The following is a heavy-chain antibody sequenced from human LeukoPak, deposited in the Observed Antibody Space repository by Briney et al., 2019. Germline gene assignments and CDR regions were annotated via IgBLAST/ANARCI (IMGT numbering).Heavy chain of an antibody. D-gene: IGHD6-13*01. CDR1: GFTFSSYA. J-gene: IGHJ4*02. V-gene: IGHV3-23*01. CDR3: AKDHPIAAAGTGPDFDY. Sequence: TGGSLRLSCVASGFTFSSYAMSWVRQAPGKGLEWVSAISGSGGSTYYADSVKGRFTISRDNSKNTLYLQMNSLRAEDTAVYYCAKDHPIAAAGTGPDFDYWGQGTLVTVSS. CDR2: ISGSGGST.